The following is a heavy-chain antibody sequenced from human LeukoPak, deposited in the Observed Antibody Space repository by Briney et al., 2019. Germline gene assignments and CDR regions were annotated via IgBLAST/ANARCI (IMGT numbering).Heavy chain of an antibody. V-gene: IGHV3-23*01. Sequence: PGGSLRLSCVASGCSSHIYVMSWVRQAPGKGLEWVSSINDSGDNINYADSVKGRFSISRDNSKSTLYLQMNSLRPEDTAVYYCAKDRHGIVGATPFDHWGQGTLVIVSS. J-gene: IGHJ4*02. CDR2: INDSGDNI. D-gene: IGHD1-26*01. CDR1: GCSSHIYV. CDR3: AKDRHGIVGATPFDH.